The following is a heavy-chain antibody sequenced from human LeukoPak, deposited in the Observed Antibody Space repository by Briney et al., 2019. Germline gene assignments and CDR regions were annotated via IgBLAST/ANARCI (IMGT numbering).Heavy chain of an antibody. CDR3: ARYSSSSSLDS. J-gene: IGHJ4*02. Sequence: ASVKVSCKASGYTFTNYFMHWVRQAPGQGLEWMGLIKTNSDDTGYAQNFQGRVTMTRDTSTSTVYMELSSLRSEDTALYYCARYSSSSSLDSWGPGTLVTVSS. CDR2: IKTNSDDT. V-gene: IGHV1-46*01. CDR1: GYTFTNYF. D-gene: IGHD6-6*01.